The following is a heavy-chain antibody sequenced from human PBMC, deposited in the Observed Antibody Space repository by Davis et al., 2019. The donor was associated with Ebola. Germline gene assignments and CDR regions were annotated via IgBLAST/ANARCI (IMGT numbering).Heavy chain of an antibody. D-gene: IGHD6-13*01. J-gene: IGHJ4*02. Sequence: PSETLSLTCTVSGGSISSGTYYWGWIRQPPGKGLEWIGSIYYSGSTYYNPSLKSRVTISVDTSKNQFSLKLSSVTAADTAVYYCASQYSSSWYGGDNWGQGTMVTVSS. V-gene: IGHV4-39*01. CDR2: IYYSGST. CDR1: GGSISSGTYY. CDR3: ASQYSSSWYGGDN.